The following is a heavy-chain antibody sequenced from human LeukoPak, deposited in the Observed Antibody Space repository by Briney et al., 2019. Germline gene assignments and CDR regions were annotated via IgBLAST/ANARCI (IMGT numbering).Heavy chain of an antibody. V-gene: IGHV3-30*04. Sequence: GRSLRLSCAASGFTFSSYAMHWVRQAPGKGLEWVAVISYGGSNKYYADSVKGRFTISRDNSKNTLYLQMNSLRAEDTAVYYCARRPYYDYVWGSSDYWGQGTLVTVSS. CDR2: ISYGGSNK. J-gene: IGHJ4*02. D-gene: IGHD3-16*01. CDR3: ARRPYYDYVWGSSDY. CDR1: GFTFSSYA.